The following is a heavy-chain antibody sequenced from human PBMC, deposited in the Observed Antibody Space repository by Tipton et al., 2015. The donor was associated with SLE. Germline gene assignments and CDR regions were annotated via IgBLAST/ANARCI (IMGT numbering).Heavy chain of an antibody. V-gene: IGHV4-30-4*01. Sequence: TLSLTCIVSGGSIRSGTYYWSWIRQPPGKGLEWIGYIYYSGSTYYNPSLRSRLTISIDTSNNQFSLKLSSVTAADTAVYYCARVKPNSYHDAFDIWGQGTMVTVSS. CDR3: ARVKPNSYHDAFDI. CDR2: IYYSGST. D-gene: IGHD5-18*01. CDR1: GGSIRSGTYY. J-gene: IGHJ3*02.